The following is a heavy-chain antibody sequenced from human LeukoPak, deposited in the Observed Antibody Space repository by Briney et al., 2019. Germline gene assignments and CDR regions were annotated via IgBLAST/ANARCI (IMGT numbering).Heavy chain of an antibody. CDR1: AHTFTSYG. Sequence: ASVKVSCKASAHTFTSYGITWVRQAPGQGLEWMGWISAHNGNTNYAQKLQGRVTMTTDISTTTAYMELRSLSSGDTAVYYCARGGAYSSDWYVDYWGQGTLVTVSS. V-gene: IGHV1-18*01. CDR3: ARGGAYSSDWYVDY. D-gene: IGHD6-19*01. J-gene: IGHJ4*02. CDR2: ISAHNGNT.